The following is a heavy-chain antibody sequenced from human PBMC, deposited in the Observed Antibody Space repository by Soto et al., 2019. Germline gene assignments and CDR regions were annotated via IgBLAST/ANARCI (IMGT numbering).Heavy chain of an antibody. J-gene: IGHJ4*02. CDR3: AKVDKLLLCFGESGENDY. D-gene: IGHD3-10*01. Sequence: GGSLRLSCAASGFTFSSYAMSWVRQAPGKGLEWVSAISGSGGSTYYADSVKGRFTISRDNSKNTLYLQMNSLRAEDTALYSFAKVDKLLLCFGESGENDYWGQGTLVTVSS. CDR1: GFTFSSYA. V-gene: IGHV3-23*01. CDR2: ISGSGGST.